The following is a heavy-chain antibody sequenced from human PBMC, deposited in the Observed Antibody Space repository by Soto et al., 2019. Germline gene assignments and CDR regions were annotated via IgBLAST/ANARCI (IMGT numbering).Heavy chain of an antibody. Sequence: PGGSLRLSCAASGFTFSSYAMHWVRQAPGKGLEWVAVISYDGSNKYYADSVKGRFTISRDNSKNTLYLQMNSLRAEDTAVYYCARDSLGDCSSTSCYKRKWGRFDPWGQGTLVTVSS. CDR2: ISYDGSNK. D-gene: IGHD2-2*02. V-gene: IGHV3-30-3*01. CDR3: ARDSLGDCSSTSCYKRKWGRFDP. CDR1: GFTFSSYA. J-gene: IGHJ5*02.